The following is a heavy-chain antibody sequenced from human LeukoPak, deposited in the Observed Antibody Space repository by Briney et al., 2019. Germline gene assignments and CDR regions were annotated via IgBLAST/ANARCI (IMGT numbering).Heavy chain of an antibody. Sequence: SETLSLTCTVSDGSITNTSYYWGWIRQPPGKGLEWIGNIYYIGNTYYTPSLKSRVTISVDTSKNQFSLKLSSVTAADTAVYYCARDGLGSSSWSGYYFDYWGQGTLVTVSS. V-gene: IGHV4-39*07. D-gene: IGHD6-13*01. CDR3: ARDGLGSSSWSGYYFDY. CDR1: DGSITNTSYY. J-gene: IGHJ4*02. CDR2: IYYIGNT.